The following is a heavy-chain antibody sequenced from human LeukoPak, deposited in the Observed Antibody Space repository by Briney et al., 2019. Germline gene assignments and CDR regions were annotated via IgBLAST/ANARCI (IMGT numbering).Heavy chain of an antibody. Sequence: GGSLRLSCVASGITFSNYAVSWVRQAPEKGLDWVSVISGSAHKIRYADSVKGRFTISRDNSENIVYLQMNNLRVEDTAVYYCAGRPTGYSSGYTHWGQGTLVTVSS. J-gene: IGHJ4*02. CDR2: ISGSAHKI. CDR3: AGRPTGYSSGYTH. D-gene: IGHD5-18*01. CDR1: GITFSNYA. V-gene: IGHV3-23*01.